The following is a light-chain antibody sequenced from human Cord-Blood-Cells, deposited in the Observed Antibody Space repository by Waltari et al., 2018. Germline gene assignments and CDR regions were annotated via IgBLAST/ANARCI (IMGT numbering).Light chain of an antibody. CDR1: IPNIGSNY. Sequence: QSVLTQPPSASGTPGQRVTISCSGSIPNIGSNYVYWYQQLPGTAPKLLIYRNNQRPSGVPDRFSGSKSGPSASLAISGLRSEDEADYYCAAWDDSLSGYVFGTGTKVTVL. J-gene: IGLJ1*01. V-gene: IGLV1-47*01. CDR3: AAWDDSLSGYV. CDR2: RNN.